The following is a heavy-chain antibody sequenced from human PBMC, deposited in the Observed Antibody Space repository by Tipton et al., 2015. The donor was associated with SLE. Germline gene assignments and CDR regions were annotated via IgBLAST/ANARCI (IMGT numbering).Heavy chain of an antibody. V-gene: IGHV3-48*03. CDR1: GFTFSSYE. CDR3: AREGVARAPTY. CDR2: ISSSGSTI. J-gene: IGHJ4*02. Sequence: GSLRLSCAASGFTFSSYEMNWVRQAPGKGLEWVSYISSSGSTIYYADSVKGRFTISRDNAKNSLYLQMNSLRAEDTAVYYCAREGVARAPTYWGQGTLVTVSS.